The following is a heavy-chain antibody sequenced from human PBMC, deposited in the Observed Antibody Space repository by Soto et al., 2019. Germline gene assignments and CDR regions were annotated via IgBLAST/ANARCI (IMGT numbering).Heavy chain of an antibody. V-gene: IGHV4-31*03. D-gene: IGHD6-6*01. Sequence: QVQLQESGPGLVKPSQTLSLTCSVSGGSISSGGYFWSWIRQHPGKGLEWIGYIYSSGRTYYNPSLRSRLTISTDASKTQFSLERSSVTAADTAVYYCARAYSTSTRAFDYWGQGTLVTVSS. J-gene: IGHJ4*02. CDR3: ARAYSTSTRAFDY. CDR2: IYSSGRT. CDR1: GGSISSGGYF.